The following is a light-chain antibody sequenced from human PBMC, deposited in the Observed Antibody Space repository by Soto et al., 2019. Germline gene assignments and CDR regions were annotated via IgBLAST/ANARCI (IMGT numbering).Light chain of an antibody. J-gene: IGLJ2*01. Sequence: NFMLTQPHSVSESPGKTVTISCTRSSGSIASNYVQWYQQRPGSAPTTVIYEDNQRPSGVPDRFSCSIDSSSNSASLTISGLMAEDEADYYCQSYDNEGVVFGGGTKLTVL. CDR2: EDN. CDR1: SGSIASNY. CDR3: QSYDNEGVV. V-gene: IGLV6-57*04.